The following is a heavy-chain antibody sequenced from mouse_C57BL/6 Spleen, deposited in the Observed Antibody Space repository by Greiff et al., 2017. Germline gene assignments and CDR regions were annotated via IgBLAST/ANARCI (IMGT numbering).Heavy chain of an antibody. CDR2: INPSSGYT. V-gene: IGHV1-4*01. CDR3: ARDLLPYWYFDV. CDR1: GYTFTSYT. D-gene: IGHD1-1*01. J-gene: IGHJ1*03. Sequence: QVQLKQSGAELARPGASVKMSCKASGYTFTSYTMHWVKQRPGQGLEWIGYINPSSGYTKYNQKFKDKATLTADKSSSTAYMQLSSLTSEDSAVYYCARDLLPYWYFDVWGTGTTVTVSS.